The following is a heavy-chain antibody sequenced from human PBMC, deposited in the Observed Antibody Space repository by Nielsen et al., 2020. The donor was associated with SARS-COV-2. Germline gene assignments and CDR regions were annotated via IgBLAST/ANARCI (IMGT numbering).Heavy chain of an antibody. CDR3: ATLAVAGTPNDY. D-gene: IGHD6-19*01. CDR1: GFTFSSYW. J-gene: IGHJ4*02. Sequence: GESLKISCAASGFTFSSYWMSWVRQAPGKGLEWVANIKQDGSEKYYVDSVKGRFTISRDNAKNSLYLQMNSLRAEDTAVYYCATLAVAGTPNDYWGQGTRVT. CDR2: IKQDGSEK. V-gene: IGHV3-7*03.